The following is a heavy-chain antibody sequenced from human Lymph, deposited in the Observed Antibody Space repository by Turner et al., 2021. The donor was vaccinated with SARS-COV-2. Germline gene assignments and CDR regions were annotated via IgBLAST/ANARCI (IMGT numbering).Heavy chain of an antibody. CDR3: ARDEGHYGMDV. Sequence: EVQLVESGGGLVQPGGSLRLSCAASGFTVSSNYMTWFRQAPGKGLEWVSVIYSGGSTYYADSVKGRFTISRHNSKHTLYLQMNSLRAEDTAVYYCARDEGHYGMDVWGQGTTVTVSS. CDR2: IYSGGST. V-gene: IGHV3-53*04. J-gene: IGHJ6*02. CDR1: GFTVSSNY.